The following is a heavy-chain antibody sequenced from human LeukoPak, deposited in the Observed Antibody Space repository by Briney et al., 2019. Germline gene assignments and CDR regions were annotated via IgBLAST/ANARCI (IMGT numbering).Heavy chain of an antibody. J-gene: IGHJ6*03. CDR2: IYYSGST. D-gene: IGHD3-9*01. CDR3: ARSTGHYYYYYMDV. V-gene: IGHV4-39*01. CDR1: GGSISSINYY. Sequence: PSETLSLTCTVSGGSISSINYYWGWIRQPPGKGLEWIGSIYYSGSTKYNPSLKSRVTISVDTSKNQFSLKLTSVTAADTSLYYCARSTGHYYYYYMDVWGKGTTVTVSS.